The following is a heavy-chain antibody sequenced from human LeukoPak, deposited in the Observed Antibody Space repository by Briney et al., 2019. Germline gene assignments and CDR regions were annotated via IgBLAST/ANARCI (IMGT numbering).Heavy chain of an antibody. J-gene: IGHJ6*03. D-gene: IGHD3-3*01. CDR2: IKSKTDGGPT. V-gene: IGHV3-15*01. CDR1: GFTFSNAW. Sequence: GGPLRLSCAASGFTFSNAWMSWVRQAPGKGLEWVGRIKSKTDGGPTQYAAPVKGRFTISRDDSKNTLYLQMNSLKTEDTAVYYCTTNYYDFWSGYYKVNYYYYYYMDVWGKGTTVTVSS. CDR3: TTNYYDFWSGYYKVNYYYYYYMDV.